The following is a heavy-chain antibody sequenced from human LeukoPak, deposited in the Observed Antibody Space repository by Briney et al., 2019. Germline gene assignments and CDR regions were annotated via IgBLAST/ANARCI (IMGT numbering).Heavy chain of an antibody. V-gene: IGHV4-39*01. D-gene: IGHD2-15*01. CDR2: ICYSGST. Sequence: PSETLSLACTVSGDSISSRVYYWGWIRQPPGKGLEWIGSICYSGSTYSNPSLKSRVTISVDTSENQFSLKLSSVTAADTAVYYCATGSGGGSRPPPWLDPWGQGTLVTVSS. CDR1: GDSISSRVYY. CDR3: ATGSGGGSRPPPWLDP. J-gene: IGHJ5*02.